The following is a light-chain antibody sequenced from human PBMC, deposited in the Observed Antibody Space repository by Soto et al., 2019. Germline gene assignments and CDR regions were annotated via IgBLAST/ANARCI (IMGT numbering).Light chain of an antibody. V-gene: IGKV1-33*01. Sequence: DIQMTQSPSTLPASVGDRVTITCRASHDIKKYLNWYQQKAHKVPKLLIHDASTLASGVPSRFTGGGSGTDFTLTINNLQPEDVATYYCQQFDDLPLTFGGGTKVDIK. J-gene: IGKJ4*01. CDR2: DAS. CDR3: QQFDDLPLT. CDR1: HDIKKY.